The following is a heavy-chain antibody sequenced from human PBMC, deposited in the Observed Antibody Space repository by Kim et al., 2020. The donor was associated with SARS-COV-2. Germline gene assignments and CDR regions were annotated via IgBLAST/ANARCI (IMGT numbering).Heavy chain of an antibody. D-gene: IGHD5-12*01. J-gene: IGHJ5*02. CDR2: IKQDGSEK. Sequence: GGSLRLSCAASGFTFSSYWMSWVRQAPGKGLEWVANIKQDGSEKYYVDSVKGRFTISRDNSKNSLYLQMNSLRAEDTAVYYCARDLGHSGYPRGDPWGQGTLVTVSS. CDR3: ARDLGHSGYPRGDP. V-gene: IGHV3-7*01. CDR1: GFTFSSYW.